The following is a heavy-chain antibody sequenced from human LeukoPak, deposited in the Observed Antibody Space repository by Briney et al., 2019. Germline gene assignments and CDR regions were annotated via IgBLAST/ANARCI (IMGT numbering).Heavy chain of an antibody. D-gene: IGHD3-3*01. CDR3: ATGRLRDFWRGYYSPTYYYYYMDV. J-gene: IGHJ6*03. V-gene: IGHV1-8*01. Sequence: ASVKVSCKASGYTFTSYDINWVRQATGQGLEWMGWMNPNSGNTGYAQKFQGRGTMTTNTSISTAYMVLSSMRSYDKAVYYCATGRLRDFWRGYYSPTYYYYYMDVWGKGTTVTVSS. CDR2: MNPNSGNT. CDR1: GYTFTSYD.